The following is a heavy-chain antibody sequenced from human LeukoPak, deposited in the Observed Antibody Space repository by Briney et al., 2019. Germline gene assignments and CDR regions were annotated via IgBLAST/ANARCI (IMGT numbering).Heavy chain of an antibody. J-gene: IGHJ4*02. D-gene: IGHD3-10*01. Sequence: PSETLSLTCTVSGGSISSDNYYWGWVRQPPGKGLEWIASIYYSGNTYYNPSLKSRVTMSVDTSKNQFSLKLDSVTAADTAVYFCSRYRCTYGSNFDYWGQGTLVTVSS. CDR2: IYYSGNT. CDR1: GGSISSDNYY. V-gene: IGHV4-39*01. CDR3: SRYRCTYGSNFDY.